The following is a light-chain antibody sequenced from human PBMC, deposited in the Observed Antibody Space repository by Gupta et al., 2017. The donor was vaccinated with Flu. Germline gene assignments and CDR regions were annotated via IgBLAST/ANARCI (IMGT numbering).Light chain of an antibody. J-gene: IGKJ2*01. CDR3: QYYGRQPHT. Sequence: EIGLTQSPGILSLSPGERATLSCRASQSVSSNFLGWYQQTPGQPPRLLIYDSSNRATGIPDRFSGGGSGTDFTLTISSLEPEDFAGTYCQYYGRQPHTFGQGTKLEIK. CDR2: DSS. CDR1: QSVSSNF. V-gene: IGKV3-20*01.